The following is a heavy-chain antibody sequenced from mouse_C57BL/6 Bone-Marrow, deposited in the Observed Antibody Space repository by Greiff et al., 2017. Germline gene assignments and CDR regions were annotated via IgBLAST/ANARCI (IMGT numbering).Heavy chain of an antibody. CDR1: GFTFSDYY. CDR2: ISNGGGST. CDR3: ARHYYGISPLYFDV. Sequence: EVKLVESGGGLVQPGGSLKLSCAASGFTFSDYYMYWVRQTPEKRLEWVAYISNGGGSTYYPDTVKGRFTISRDNAKNTLYLQMSRLTSEDTAMXYCARHYYGISPLYFDVWGTGTTVTVSS. V-gene: IGHV5-12*01. D-gene: IGHD1-1*01. J-gene: IGHJ1*03.